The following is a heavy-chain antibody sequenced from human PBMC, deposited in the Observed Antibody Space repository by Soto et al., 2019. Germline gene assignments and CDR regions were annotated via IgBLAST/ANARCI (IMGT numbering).Heavy chain of an antibody. CDR3: ASRGYSYGHKLYYYYGMDV. J-gene: IGHJ6*02. D-gene: IGHD5-18*01. Sequence: SAKVSCKASGGTFSSYAISWVRQAPGQGLEWMGGIIPIFGTANYAQKFQGRVTITADESTSTAYMELSSLRSEDTAVYYCASRGYSYGHKLYYYYGMDVWGQGTTVTVSS. CDR1: GGTFSSYA. V-gene: IGHV1-69*13. CDR2: IIPIFGTA.